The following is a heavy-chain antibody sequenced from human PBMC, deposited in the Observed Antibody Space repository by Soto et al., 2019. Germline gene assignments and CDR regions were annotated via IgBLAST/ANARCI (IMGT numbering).Heavy chain of an antibody. J-gene: IGHJ6*02. D-gene: IGHD6-19*01. Sequence: ASVKVSCKSSGSTFTSYGISWVRRAPGQGLEWMGWISAYNGNTNYAQKLQGRVTMTTDTSTSTAYMELRGLRSDDTAVYYCAREGGWYSSGWTYYGMDVWGQGTTVTVSS. CDR1: GSTFTSYG. CDR2: ISAYNGNT. CDR3: AREGGWYSSGWTYYGMDV. V-gene: IGHV1-18*01.